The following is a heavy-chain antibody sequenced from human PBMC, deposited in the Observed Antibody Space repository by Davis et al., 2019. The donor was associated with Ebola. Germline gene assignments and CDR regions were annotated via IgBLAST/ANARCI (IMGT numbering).Heavy chain of an antibody. CDR3: ARYCHYTDCSYFDC. V-gene: IGHV3-7*03. D-gene: IGHD3-16*01. CDR1: GFTFSNYW. Sequence: GESLKISCAASGFTFSNYWMNWVRQAPGKGLDWVAIISQDGSDIRYVDSVKGRLTISRDNARNSLYLQMNSLRAEDTATYYCARYCHYTDCSYFDCWGQGTMVAVSS. J-gene: IGHJ4*02. CDR2: ISQDGSDI.